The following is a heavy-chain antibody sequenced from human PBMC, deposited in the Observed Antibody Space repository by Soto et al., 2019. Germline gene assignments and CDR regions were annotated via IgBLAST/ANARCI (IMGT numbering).Heavy chain of an antibody. Sequence: ASVKVSCKASGGTFSSYAISWVRQARGQGLEWMGGIIPIFGTANYAQKFQGRVTTTADESTSTAYMELSSLRSEDTAVYYCARDLGGIAVAGSSYYYGMDVWGQGTTVTV. CDR1: GGTFSSYA. D-gene: IGHD6-19*01. CDR3: ARDLGGIAVAGSSYYYGMDV. V-gene: IGHV1-69*13. J-gene: IGHJ6*02. CDR2: IIPIFGTA.